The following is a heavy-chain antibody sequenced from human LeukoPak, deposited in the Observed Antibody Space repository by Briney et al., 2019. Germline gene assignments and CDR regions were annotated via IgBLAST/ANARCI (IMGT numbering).Heavy chain of an antibody. CDR2: IYHSGST. Sequence: SETLSLTCAVSGGSISSGGYSWSWIRQPPGKGLEWIGYIYHSGSTYYNPSLKSRVTISVDRSKNQFSLKLSSVTAADTAVYYCARDPTGGSGSYFDYWGQGTLVTVSS. CDR3: ARDPTGGSGSYFDY. D-gene: IGHD3-10*01. V-gene: IGHV4-30-2*01. J-gene: IGHJ4*02. CDR1: GGSISSGGYS.